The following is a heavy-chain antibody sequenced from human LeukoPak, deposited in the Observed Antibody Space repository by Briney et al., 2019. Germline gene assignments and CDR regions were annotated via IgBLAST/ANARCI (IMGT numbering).Heavy chain of an antibody. CDR1: GGSISSYY. J-gene: IGHJ4*02. V-gene: IGHV4-59*01. Sequence: SETLSLTCTVSGGSISSYYWSWIRQPPGKGLEWIGYIYYSGSTYYNPSPKSRVTISVDTSKNQFSLKLSSVTAADTAVYYCARGAKYDFWSGYYIYWGQGTLVTVSS. D-gene: IGHD3-3*01. CDR2: IYYSGST. CDR3: ARGAKYDFWSGYYIY.